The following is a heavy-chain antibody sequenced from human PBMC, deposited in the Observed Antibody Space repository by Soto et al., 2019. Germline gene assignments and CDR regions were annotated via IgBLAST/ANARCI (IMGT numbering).Heavy chain of an antibody. CDR3: ARGDCVGGSCYSLAGSFYYYMDV. D-gene: IGHD2-15*01. V-gene: IGHV3-74*01. CDR1: GFTFSNYW. Sequence: EVKLVESGGGLAQPGGSLRLSCAASGFTFSNYWMYWVRQAPGQGLVWVSRINSDGSVSRYVDSVKGRLTISRDNVKNTLYLQMNSLRVEDTAVYYCARGDCVGGSCYSLAGSFYYYMDVWGKGTTVTVFS. J-gene: IGHJ6*03. CDR2: INSDGSVS.